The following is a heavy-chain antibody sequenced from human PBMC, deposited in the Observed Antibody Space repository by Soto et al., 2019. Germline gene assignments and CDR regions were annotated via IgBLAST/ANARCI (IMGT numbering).Heavy chain of an antibody. D-gene: IGHD1-1*01. CDR1: GFTFNSYT. V-gene: IGHV3-21*01. Sequence: EVQLVESGGGLVKPGGSLRLSCATSGFTFNSYTMNWVRQAPGKGLEWVASISSASSSIDFADSVKGRFTISRDNVNNSGFLQMNSLGAEDTGIYYCARYDAFKAFDLWGQGTIVTVSS. J-gene: IGHJ3*01. CDR2: ISSASSSI. CDR3: ARYDAFKAFDL.